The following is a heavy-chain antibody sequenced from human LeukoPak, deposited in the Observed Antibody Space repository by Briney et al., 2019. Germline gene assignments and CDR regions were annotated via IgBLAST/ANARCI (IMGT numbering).Heavy chain of an antibody. CDR1: GGTFSSYA. CDR2: IIPIFGTA. J-gene: IGHJ4*02. Sequence: ASVKVSCKASGGTFSSYAISWVRQAPGQGLEWMGGIIPIFGTANYAQKFQGRVTITADESTSTAYMELSSLRSEDTAVYYCASDLYYYDSSGYYPYWGQGTLVTVSS. CDR3: ASDLYYYDSSGYYPY. D-gene: IGHD3-22*01. V-gene: IGHV1-69*13.